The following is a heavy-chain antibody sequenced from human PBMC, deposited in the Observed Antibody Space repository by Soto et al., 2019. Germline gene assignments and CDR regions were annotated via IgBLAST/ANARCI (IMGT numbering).Heavy chain of an antibody. J-gene: IGHJ4*02. CDR1: GYTLTELS. CDR2: FDPDDGDT. D-gene: IGHD6-19*01. Sequence: GASVKVSCKVSGYTLTELSMHWVRQAPGKGLEWMGGFDPDDGDTSYAQKFQGRVTMTRDTSTSTVYMELSSLRSEDTAVYYCARGEDSSGWYGYWGQGTLVTVSS. V-gene: IGHV1-24*01. CDR3: ARGEDSSGWYGY.